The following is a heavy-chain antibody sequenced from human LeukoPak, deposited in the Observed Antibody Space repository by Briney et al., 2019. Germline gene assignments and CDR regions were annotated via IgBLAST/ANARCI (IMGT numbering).Heavy chain of an antibody. CDR2: IYTSGST. D-gene: IGHD5-24*01. CDR1: GGSISSGGYY. J-gene: IGHJ4*02. Sequence: SQTLSLTCTVSGGSISSGGYYWNWIRQPAGQGLEWIGRIYTSGSTNYNPSLKSRVTISVDTSKNQFSLKLSSVTAADTAVYYCARRNGYNNQFDYWGQGTLVTVSS. CDR3: ARRNGYNNQFDY. V-gene: IGHV4-61*02.